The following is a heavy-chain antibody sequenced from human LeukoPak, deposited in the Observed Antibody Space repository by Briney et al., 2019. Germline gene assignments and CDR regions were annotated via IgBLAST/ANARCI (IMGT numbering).Heavy chain of an antibody. V-gene: IGHV3-23*01. CDR2: ISGSGANT. Sequence: GGSLRLSCAASGFTFSNYAMSWVRQAPGKGLEWVSSISGSGANTYYADSVKGRFTISRDNSKNTLYLQMNSLRAEDTAVYYCAKDQLTTVTTSVDYWGQGTLLTVSS. J-gene: IGHJ4*02. CDR1: GFTFSNYA. CDR3: AKDQLTTVTTSVDY. D-gene: IGHD4-11*01.